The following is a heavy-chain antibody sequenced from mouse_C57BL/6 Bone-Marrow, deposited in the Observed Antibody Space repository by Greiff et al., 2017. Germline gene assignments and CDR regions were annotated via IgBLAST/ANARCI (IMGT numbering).Heavy chain of an antibody. J-gene: IGHJ4*01. Sequence: EVKVEASGGGLVQPGGSMKLSCVASGFTFSNYWMNWVRQSPEKGLEWVAQIRLKSDNYATHYAESVKGRFTISRDDSKSSVYLQMNNLRAEDTGIYYCTVYDGFYAMDYWGQGTSVTVSS. CDR2: IRLKSDNYAT. CDR1: GFTFSNYW. CDR3: TVYDGFYAMDY. V-gene: IGHV6-3*01. D-gene: IGHD2-3*01.